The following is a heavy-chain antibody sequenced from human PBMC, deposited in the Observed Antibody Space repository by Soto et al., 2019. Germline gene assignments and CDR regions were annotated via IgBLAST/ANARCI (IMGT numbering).Heavy chain of an antibody. CDR1: GGSFSGYY. CDR3: ARGSTYYDFWSGPKHYHYGMDV. CDR2: INYSGST. D-gene: IGHD3-3*01. V-gene: IGHV4-34*01. J-gene: IGHJ6*02. Sequence: SETLSLTCAVYGGSFSGYYWSWIRQPPGKGLEWIGEINYSGSTNYNPSLKSRVTISVDTSKNQFSLKLSSVTAADTAVYYCARGSTYYDFWSGPKHYHYGMDVWGQGTTVTVSS.